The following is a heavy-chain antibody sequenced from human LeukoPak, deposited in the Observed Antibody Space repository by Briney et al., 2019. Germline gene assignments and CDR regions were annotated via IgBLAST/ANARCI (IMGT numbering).Heavy chain of an antibody. CDR3: ARDATDINGDYMY. CDR1: GYTFTAYY. D-gene: IGHD4-17*01. CDR2: INPNNGGT. V-gene: IGHV1-2*02. Sequence: ASVKVSCKTSGYTFTAYYMHWVRQAPGQGLEWMGWINPNNGGTNYAQKFQGRVTMTRDTSISTAYMDLNRLRSDDTAVYYCARDATDINGDYMYWGQGTLVTVSS. J-gene: IGHJ4*02.